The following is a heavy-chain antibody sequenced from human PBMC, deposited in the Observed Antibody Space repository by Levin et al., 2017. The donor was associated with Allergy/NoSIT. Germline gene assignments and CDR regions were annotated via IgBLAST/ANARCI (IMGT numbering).Heavy chain of an antibody. CDR2: ISSAGKTI. CDR3: VRGVWGTWDAFEI. CDR1: GFNFRDYY. D-gene: IGHD3-16*01. V-gene: IGHV3-11*01. Sequence: GGSLRLSCEASGFNFRDYYMSWIRQSPGKGLEWISYISSAGKTIYSADSVKGRFFVSRDNARNSLYLQMDNLRVEDTALYECVRGVWGTWDAFEIWGQGTMVTVSS. J-gene: IGHJ3*02.